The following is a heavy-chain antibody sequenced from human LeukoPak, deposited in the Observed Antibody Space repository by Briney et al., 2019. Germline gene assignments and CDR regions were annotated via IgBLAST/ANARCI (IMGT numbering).Heavy chain of an antibody. D-gene: IGHD6-13*01. CDR3: ANGIAAAGLYY. CDR1: GFTVSSNY. J-gene: IGHJ4*02. CDR2: IYSGGST. Sequence: GGSLRLSCAASGFTVSSNYMSWVRQAPGKGLERVSVIYSGGSTYYADSVKGRFTISRDNSKNTLYLQMNSLRAEDTAVYYCANGIAAAGLYYWGQGTLVTVSS. V-gene: IGHV3-66*02.